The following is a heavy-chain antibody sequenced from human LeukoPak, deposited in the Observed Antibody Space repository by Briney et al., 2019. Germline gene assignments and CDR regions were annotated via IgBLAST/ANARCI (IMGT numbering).Heavy chain of an antibody. CDR1: GYTFTSYG. V-gene: IGHV1-69*13. CDR3: ARVGYDYYYYGMDV. CDR2: IIPIFGTA. D-gene: IGHD5-12*01. Sequence: ASVKVSCKASGYTFTSYGISWVRQAPGQGLEWMGGIIPIFGTANYAQKFQGRVTITADESTSTAYMELSSLRSEDTAVYYCARVGYDYYYYGMDVWGQGTTVTVSS. J-gene: IGHJ6*02.